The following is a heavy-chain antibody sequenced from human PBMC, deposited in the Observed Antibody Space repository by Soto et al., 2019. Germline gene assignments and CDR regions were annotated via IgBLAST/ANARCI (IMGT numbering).Heavy chain of an antibody. CDR3: ARDRTLPDYDILTGYPDY. D-gene: IGHD3-9*01. CDR1: GFTFSSYS. Sequence: PGGSLRLSCAASGFTFSSYSMNWVRQAPGKGLEWVSSISSSSSYIYYADSVKGRFTISRDNAKNSLYLQMNSLRAEDTAVYYCARDRTLPDYDILTGYPDYWGQGSLVTSPQ. J-gene: IGHJ4*02. V-gene: IGHV3-21*01. CDR2: ISSSSSYI.